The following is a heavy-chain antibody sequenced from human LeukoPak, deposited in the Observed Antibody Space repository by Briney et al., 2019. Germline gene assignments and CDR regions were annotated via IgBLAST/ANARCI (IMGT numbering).Heavy chain of an antibody. CDR3: ARDPLLLWFGDRSYYMDV. Sequence: ASVKVSCKASGYTFTSYGISWVRQAPGQGLEWMGWISAYNGNTNYAQKLQGRVTMTTDTSTSTAYMELRSLRSDDTAVYYCARDPLLLWFGDRSYYMDVWGKGTTVTISS. J-gene: IGHJ6*03. CDR2: ISAYNGNT. V-gene: IGHV1-18*01. D-gene: IGHD3-10*01. CDR1: GYTFTSYG.